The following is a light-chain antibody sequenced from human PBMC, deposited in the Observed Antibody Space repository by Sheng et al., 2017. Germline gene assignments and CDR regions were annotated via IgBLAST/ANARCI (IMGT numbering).Light chain of an antibody. V-gene: IGKV1-39*01. J-gene: IGKJ5*01. CDR3: QQSYRTPT. CDR2: AAS. Sequence: DIQMTQSPSSLSASVGDRVTITCRASQSVSTYLNWYQQKPGKAPKILIYAASSLQSGVPSRFSGSGFGTDFTLTISSLQPEDFATYYCQQSYRTPTFGQGTRLEIK. CDR1: QSVSTY.